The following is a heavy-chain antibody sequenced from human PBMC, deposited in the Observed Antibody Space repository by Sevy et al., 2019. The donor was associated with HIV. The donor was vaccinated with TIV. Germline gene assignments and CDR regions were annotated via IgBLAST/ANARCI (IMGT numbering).Heavy chain of an antibody. J-gene: IGHJ4*02. CDR2: ISGSGNSA. CDR1: GFTFSISA. CDR3: AKVGRSYGDSYFDH. Sequence: GGSLRLSCAASGFTFSISAMTWVRQAPGKGLEWVSVISGSGNSAYYADSVKGRLTISRDKSKNTLSLQMNSLRAEDTAVYYCAKVGRSYGDSYFDHWGQGTLVTVSS. V-gene: IGHV3-23*01. D-gene: IGHD5-18*01.